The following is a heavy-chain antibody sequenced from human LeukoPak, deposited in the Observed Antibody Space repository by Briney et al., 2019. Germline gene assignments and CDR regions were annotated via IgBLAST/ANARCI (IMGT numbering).Heavy chain of an antibody. D-gene: IGHD3-16*02. V-gene: IGHV3-30*18. CDR2: ISYDGSNK. CDR1: GFTFSPVW. J-gene: IGHJ5*02. CDR3: AKDNIVFWFDP. Sequence: GGSLRLSCAASGFTFSPVWMHWVRQAPGKGLEWVAVISYDGSNKYYADSVKGRFTISRDNSKNTLYLQMNSLRAEDTAVYYCAKDNIVFWFDPWGQGTLVTVSS.